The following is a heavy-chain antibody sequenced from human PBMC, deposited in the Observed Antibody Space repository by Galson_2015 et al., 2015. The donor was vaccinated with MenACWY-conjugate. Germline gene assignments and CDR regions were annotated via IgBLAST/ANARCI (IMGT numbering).Heavy chain of an antibody. CDR1: GFIFNNYW. D-gene: IGHD2-2*01. CDR2: IKQDRSEK. CDR3: ARDLGFYCSRNDCYSPY. V-gene: IGHV3-7*03. J-gene: IGHJ4*02. Sequence: SLRLSCAASGFIFNNYWMSWVRQVPGKGPEWVANIKQDRSEKYYVDSVRGRFTISRDNAKNSLYLQMNSLRAEVTAVYYCARDLGFYCSRNDCYSPYWGQGTLVTVSS.